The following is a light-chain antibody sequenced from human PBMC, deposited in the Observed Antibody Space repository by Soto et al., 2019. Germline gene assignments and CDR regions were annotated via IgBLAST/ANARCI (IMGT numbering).Light chain of an antibody. CDR3: QQYGKSQWT. V-gene: IGKV3-20*01. Sequence: EIVLTQSRGTLSLSPGERATLSCRASQSVSSYLAWYQQKPGQAPRLLIYGASSRATGIPDRFSGSGSGTDFTMTISRLEHEDFAVYACQQYGKSQWTFSQGTKVEIK. J-gene: IGKJ1*01. CDR2: GAS. CDR1: QSVSSY.